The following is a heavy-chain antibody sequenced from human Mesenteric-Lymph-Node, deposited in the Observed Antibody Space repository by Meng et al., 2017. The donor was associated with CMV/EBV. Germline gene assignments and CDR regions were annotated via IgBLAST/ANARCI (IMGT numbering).Heavy chain of an antibody. D-gene: IGHD3-3*01. CDR2: IYSGGST. J-gene: IGHJ5*02. CDR1: GFTVSSNY. CDR3: TRTYYDFWSGYDWFDP. V-gene: IGHV3-53*01. Sequence: GESLKISCAASGFTVSSNYMSWVRQAPGKGLEWVSVIYSGGSTYYADSVKGRFTISRDNSKNTLYLQMNSLRAEDTAVYYCTRTYYDFWSGYDWFDPWGQGTLVTVSS.